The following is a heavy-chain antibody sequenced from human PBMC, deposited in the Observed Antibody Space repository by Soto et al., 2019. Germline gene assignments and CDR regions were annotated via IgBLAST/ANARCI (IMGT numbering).Heavy chain of an antibody. Sequence: KTSETLSLTCTVSGGSVISGSYYWSWIRQPPGKGLEWIGYMYNSGSTNYNPSLKSRVIISVDTSKNQFSLKLSSVTAADTAVYYCARVSSGWYYFDYWGQGTLVTVSS. J-gene: IGHJ4*02. CDR2: MYNSGST. CDR3: ARVSSGWYYFDY. CDR1: GGSVISGSYY. V-gene: IGHV4-61*01. D-gene: IGHD6-19*01.